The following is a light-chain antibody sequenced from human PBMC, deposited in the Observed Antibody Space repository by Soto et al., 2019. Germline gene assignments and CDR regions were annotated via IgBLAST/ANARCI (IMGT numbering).Light chain of an antibody. CDR2: NTS. CDR1: QSVTNNY. V-gene: IGKV3-20*01. Sequence: EIVLTQSPGTLSLSPGERATLSCRARQSVTNNYLAWYQQKPGQAPRHLIDNTSSRTTGIPDRLSGGGSEADFTLTISRLEPEDFAVYYCQQYGSAPWTFGQGTKVEVK. J-gene: IGKJ1*01. CDR3: QQYGSAPWT.